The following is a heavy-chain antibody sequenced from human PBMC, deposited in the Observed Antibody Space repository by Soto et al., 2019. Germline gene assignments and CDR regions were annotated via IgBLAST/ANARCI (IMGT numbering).Heavy chain of an antibody. CDR3: ARTAPMDAGDKYYYDF. V-gene: IGHV1-69*13. CDR2: IIPFFGTA. D-gene: IGHD3-16*01. J-gene: IGHJ4*02. Sequence: SVKVSCNTSGGTFSTFGISWVRQAPGQGLEWMGGIIPFFGTAEYSQKFEDRITITADGSTNTVYMDLRSLTSEDTAIYYCARTAPMDAGDKYYYDFWGQGALVTVSS. CDR1: GGTFSTFG.